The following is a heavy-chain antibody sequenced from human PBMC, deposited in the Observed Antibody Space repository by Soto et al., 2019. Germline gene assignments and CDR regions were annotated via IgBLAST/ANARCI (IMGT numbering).Heavy chain of an antibody. V-gene: IGHV3-23*01. D-gene: IGHD6-19*01. Sequence: VPLLESGGGLIHPGGSLRISCAASGFTFKDFAMTWVRQAPGRGLEWVSAVSGNTAGYTYYADSVKGRFTVSRDNSKNTLYLEMNGLRAEDTAVYYCAKALGGWVSGFDYWGPGTLVTVSS. CDR3: AKALGGWVSGFDY. J-gene: IGHJ4*02. CDR2: VSGNTAGYT. CDR1: GFTFKDFA.